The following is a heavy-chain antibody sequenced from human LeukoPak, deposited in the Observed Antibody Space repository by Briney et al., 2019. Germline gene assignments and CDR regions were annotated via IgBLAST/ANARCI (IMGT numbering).Heavy chain of an antibody. D-gene: IGHD3-22*01. V-gene: IGHV4-34*01. CDR2: INHSGST. CDR1: GGSFSGYY. Sequence: KPSETLSLTCAVYGGSFSGYYWSWIRQPPGKGLEWIGEINHSGSTNYNPSLKSRVTISVDTSKNQFSLKLSSVTAADTAVYYCASQGDYYDSSGYYWGQGTLVTISS. J-gene: IGHJ4*02. CDR3: ASQGDYYDSSGYY.